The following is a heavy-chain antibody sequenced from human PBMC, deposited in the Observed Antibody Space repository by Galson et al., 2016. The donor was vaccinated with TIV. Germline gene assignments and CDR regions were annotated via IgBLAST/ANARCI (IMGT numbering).Heavy chain of an antibody. Sequence: SVKASCKASGYTFIGYHVHWVRQAPGQGLEWMGEIIPMFGTANYAQKFQGRVTITADESTSTAYMELSSLRSEDTAVYYCAKDRNTAFDTHYSYYGLDVWGQGTTVIVSS. D-gene: IGHD5-18*01. V-gene: IGHV1-69*13. J-gene: IGHJ6*02. CDR2: IIPMFGTA. CDR1: GYTFIGYH. CDR3: AKDRNTAFDTHYSYYGLDV.